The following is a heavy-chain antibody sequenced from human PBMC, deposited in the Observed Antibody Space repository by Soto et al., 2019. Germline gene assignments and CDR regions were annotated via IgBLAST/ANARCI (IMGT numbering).Heavy chain of an antibody. CDR1: GGSINSYY. CDR2: IYSSGST. V-gene: IGHV4-59*01. D-gene: IGHD3-22*01. J-gene: IGHJ4*02. CDR3: ARSGDSSGYYYVFDY. Sequence: PSETLSLTCTVSGGSINSYYWSWIRQPPGKGLEWIGHIYSSGSTNYNPSLRSRVTISVDTSKNQFSLKLSSVTAADTAVYYCARSGDSSGYYYVFDYWGQGTLVTVSS.